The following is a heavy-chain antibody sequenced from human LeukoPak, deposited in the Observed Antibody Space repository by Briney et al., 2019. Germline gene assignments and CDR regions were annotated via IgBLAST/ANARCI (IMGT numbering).Heavy chain of an antibody. Sequence: ASVKVSCKASGYTFNHNYLHWVRQAPGQGLEWMGWINPNNPATHSSHKFQGRVTMTRDSSISTVYLEVNRLKPDDTAVYFCARVRDYSNSPFNWFDAWGQGTLVIVSS. CDR3: ARVRDYSNSPFNWFDA. J-gene: IGHJ5*02. CDR2: INPNNPAT. V-gene: IGHV1-2*07. D-gene: IGHD6-6*01. CDR1: GYTFNHNY.